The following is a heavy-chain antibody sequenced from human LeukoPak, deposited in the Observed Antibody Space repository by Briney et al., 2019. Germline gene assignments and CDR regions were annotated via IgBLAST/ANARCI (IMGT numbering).Heavy chain of an antibody. CDR1: GFTFSSYG. CDR3: INSGSYRTKLRDAFDI. CDR2: IRYDGSNK. D-gene: IGHD1-26*01. Sequence: GGALRLSCAASGFTFSSYGMHWVRQAPGKGLEWVAFIRYDGSNKYYADSVKGRFTISRDNSKNTLYLQMNSLRAEDTAVYYCINSGSYRTKLRDAFDIWGQGTMVTVSS. J-gene: IGHJ3*02. V-gene: IGHV3-30*02.